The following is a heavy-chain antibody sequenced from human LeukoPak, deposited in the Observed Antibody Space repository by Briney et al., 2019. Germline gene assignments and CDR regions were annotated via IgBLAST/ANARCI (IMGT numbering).Heavy chain of an antibody. CDR2: ISGSGGST. Sequence: GGSLRLSCAASGFTFSSYAMSWVRQAPGKGLEWVSAISGSGGSTYYADSVKGRFTISRDNSKNTLYLQMNSLRAEDTAVYYCAKVLHSSGYYIDAFDIWGQGTMVTVSS. CDR1: GFTFSSYA. CDR3: AKVLHSSGYYIDAFDI. V-gene: IGHV3-23*01. J-gene: IGHJ3*02. D-gene: IGHD3-22*01.